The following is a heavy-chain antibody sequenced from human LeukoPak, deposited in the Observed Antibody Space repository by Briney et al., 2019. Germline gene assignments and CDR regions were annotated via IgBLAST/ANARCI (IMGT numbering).Heavy chain of an antibody. Sequence: PSETLSLTCTVSGGSISSSSYFWGWIRQPPEKGLEWIGSVFYTGDTYHSPSLKSRVTLSVDTSKNHFSLRLTSVTAADAAVYYCARVLRDGHNDPFDNWGQGTLVTVSS. CDR2: VFYTGDT. CDR1: GGSISSSSYF. V-gene: IGHV4-39*01. J-gene: IGHJ3*02. D-gene: IGHD5-24*01. CDR3: ARVLRDGHNDPFDN.